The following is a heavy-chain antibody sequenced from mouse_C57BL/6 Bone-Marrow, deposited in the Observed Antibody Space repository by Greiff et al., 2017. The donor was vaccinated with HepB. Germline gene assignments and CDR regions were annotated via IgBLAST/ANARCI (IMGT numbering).Heavy chain of an antibody. CDR1: GFNIKDDY. Sequence: VQLQQSGAELVRPGASVKLSCTASGFNIKDDYMHWVKQRPEQGLEWIGWVEPENGDTEYASKFQGKATITADTASNTAYLQLSSLTSEDTAVYYCTTEGYYYGGYFDVWGTGTTVTVSS. CDR2: VEPENGDT. V-gene: IGHV14-4*01. J-gene: IGHJ1*03. CDR3: TTEGYYYGGYFDV. D-gene: IGHD1-1*01.